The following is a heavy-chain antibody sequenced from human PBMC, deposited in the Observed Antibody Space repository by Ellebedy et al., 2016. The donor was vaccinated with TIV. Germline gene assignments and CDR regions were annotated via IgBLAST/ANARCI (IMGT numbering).Heavy chain of an antibody. J-gene: IGHJ6*02. CDR3: ARDLGPYYYGSGSHYGMDV. D-gene: IGHD3-10*01. Sequence: ASVKVSXXASGYTFTGYYMHWVRQAPGQGLEWMGWINPNSGGTNYAQKFQGRVTMTRDTSISTAYMELSRLRSDDTAVYYCARDLGPYYYGSGSHYGMDVWGQGTTVTVSS. V-gene: IGHV1-2*02. CDR1: GYTFTGYY. CDR2: INPNSGGT.